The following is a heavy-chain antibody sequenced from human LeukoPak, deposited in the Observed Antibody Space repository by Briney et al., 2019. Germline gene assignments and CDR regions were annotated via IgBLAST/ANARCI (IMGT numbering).Heavy chain of an antibody. CDR3: AKDKSPFGDYYFDS. CDR1: GFTFDDYT. V-gene: IGHV3-43*01. Sequence: GGSLRLSCAASGFTFDDYTMHWVRQAPGKGLEWVSLISWDGGSTYYADSVKGRFTISRDNSKNSLYLQMNSLRTEDTALYYCAKDKSPFGDYYFDSWGQGTLVTVSS. CDR2: ISWDGGST. J-gene: IGHJ4*02. D-gene: IGHD3-10*01.